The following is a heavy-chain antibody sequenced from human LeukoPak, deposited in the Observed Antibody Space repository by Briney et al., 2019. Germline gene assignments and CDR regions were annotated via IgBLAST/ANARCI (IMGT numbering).Heavy chain of an antibody. CDR1: GGTFSNYA. D-gene: IGHD3-3*01. V-gene: IGHV1-69*13. Sequence: ASVKVSCKASGGTFSNYAINWVRQAPGQGLEWMGGIIPIFGTANYAQKFQGRVTITADESTSTAYMELSSLRSEDTAVYYCARDARFLEWLYGMDVWGQGTTVTVSS. CDR2: IIPIFGTA. CDR3: ARDARFLEWLYGMDV. J-gene: IGHJ6*02.